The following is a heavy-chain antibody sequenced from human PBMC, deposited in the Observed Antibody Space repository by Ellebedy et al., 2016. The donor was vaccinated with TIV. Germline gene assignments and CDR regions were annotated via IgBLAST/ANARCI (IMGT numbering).Heavy chain of an antibody. V-gene: IGHV4-61*01. J-gene: IGHJ4*02. Sequence: SETLSLTXTVSGGSVSSGSYYWSWIRQPPGKGLEWIGYIYYSGSTNYNPSLKSRVTISVDTSKNQFSLKLSSVTAADTAVYYCARDGDGYNSHIDYWGQGTLVTVSS. D-gene: IGHD5-24*01. CDR1: GGSVSSGSYY. CDR3: ARDGDGYNSHIDY. CDR2: IYYSGST.